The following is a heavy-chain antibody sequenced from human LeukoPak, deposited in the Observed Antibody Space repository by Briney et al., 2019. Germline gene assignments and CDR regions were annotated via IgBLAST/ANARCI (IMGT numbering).Heavy chain of an antibody. CDR3: ARQRYCAGGSCYHYMDV. J-gene: IGHJ6*03. CDR2: IYFSGNT. D-gene: IGHD2-8*02. CDR1: GGPITAAGYY. V-gene: IGHV4-31*03. Sequence: PSETLSLTCTVSGGPITAAGYYWSWIRQLPGKGLEWIGYIYFSGNTYYNPSLGSRITISVDTSEHRFSLKLTSVTAADTAIYYCARQRYCAGGSCYHYMDVWGKGTKVTVTS.